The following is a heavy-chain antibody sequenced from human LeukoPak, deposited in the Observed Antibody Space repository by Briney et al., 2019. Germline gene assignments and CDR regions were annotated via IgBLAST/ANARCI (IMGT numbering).Heavy chain of an antibody. Sequence: SETLSLTCTVSGGSVSSGSYYWSWIRQPPGKGLEWIGYIYYRVSTNYNPSLKTRLTISVDTYKNQFSLKLSSVTAGDTAVYYCARVVFSSILHWGQGTLVTVSS. CDR2: IYYRVST. V-gene: IGHV4-61*01. J-gene: IGHJ4*02. CDR1: GGSVSSGSYY. CDR3: ARVVFSSILH. D-gene: IGHD6-13*01.